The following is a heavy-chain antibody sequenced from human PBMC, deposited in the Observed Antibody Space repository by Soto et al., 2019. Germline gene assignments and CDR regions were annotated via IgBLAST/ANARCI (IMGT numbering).Heavy chain of an antibody. Sequence: GASVKVSCKASGYTFTSHDIICVRQAGLHWLEGMGCMNPISEKSKTTYLPNFQGRVVMTRDTFLGTAYLELSGLRSDDTAVYYCARGATAYYDFWANPRGDWLDLWGQGTLVTVSS. D-gene: IGHD3-3*01. J-gene: IGHJ5*02. V-gene: IGHV1-8*01. CDR3: ARGATAYYDFWANPRGDWLDL. CDR1: GYTFTSHD. CDR2: MNPISEKSKT.